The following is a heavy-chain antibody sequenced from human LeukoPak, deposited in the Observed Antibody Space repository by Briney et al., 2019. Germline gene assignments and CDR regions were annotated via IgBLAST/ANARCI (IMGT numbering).Heavy chain of an antibody. D-gene: IGHD6-13*01. CDR3: ARDPSSSWYTHPFDY. CDR1: GFTFSDYY. CDR2: ISSSGSTI. J-gene: IGHJ4*02. Sequence: GGSLRLSCAASGFTFSDYYMSWIRQAPGKGLEWVSYISSSGSTIYYADSVKGRFTISRDNAKNSLYLQMNSLRAEDTAVYYCARDPSSSWYTHPFDYWGQGTLVTVSS. V-gene: IGHV3-11*04.